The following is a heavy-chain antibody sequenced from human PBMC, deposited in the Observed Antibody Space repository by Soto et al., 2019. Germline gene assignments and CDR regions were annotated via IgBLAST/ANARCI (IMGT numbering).Heavy chain of an antibody. CDR2: TIPTFGAE. D-gene: IGHD5-12*01. V-gene: IGHV1-69*06. CDR1: GGTFSSNP. J-gene: IGHJ4*02. Sequence: SVKVSCKASGGTFSSNPISWLRQAPGQGLEWMGGTIPTFGAESYAQRFQGRLTITADKSTNTAYMELSSLRPEDTAVYYCARRQTSGYNRYFDSWGQGTLVTVSS. CDR3: ARRQTSGYNRYFDS.